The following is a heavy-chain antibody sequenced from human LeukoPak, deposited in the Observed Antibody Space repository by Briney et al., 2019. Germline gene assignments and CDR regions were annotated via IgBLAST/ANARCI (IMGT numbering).Heavy chain of an antibody. V-gene: IGHV3-21*04. CDR3: AKGGSYRDYFFYYMDV. D-gene: IGHD1-26*01. J-gene: IGHJ6*03. CDR1: GFTFSSYS. CDR2: ISSSSSYI. Sequence: GGSLRLSCAASGFTFSSYSMNWVRQAPGKGLEWVSSISSSSSYIYYADSVKGRFTISRDNAKNSLYLQMNSLRAEDTAFYYCAKGGSYRDYFFYYMDVWGKGTTVTVSS.